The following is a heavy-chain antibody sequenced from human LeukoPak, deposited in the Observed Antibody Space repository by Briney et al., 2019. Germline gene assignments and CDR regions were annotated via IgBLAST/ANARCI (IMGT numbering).Heavy chain of an antibody. D-gene: IGHD2-2*01. Sequence: GGSLRLSRAASGFIFSNYAMSWVRQGPGKGLEWVSAIGGSIGSTFYTDSVKGRFTISRDNSKNTLSLQMNSLRVEDTAVYYCVKDFVVVPGLVNYFDYWGQGTLVTVSS. V-gene: IGHV3-23*01. CDR2: IGGSIGST. J-gene: IGHJ4*02. CDR3: VKDFVVVPGLVNYFDY. CDR1: GFIFSNYA.